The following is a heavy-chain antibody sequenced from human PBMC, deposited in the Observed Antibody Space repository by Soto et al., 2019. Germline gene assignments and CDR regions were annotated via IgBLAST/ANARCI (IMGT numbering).Heavy chain of an antibody. CDR3: ARGLGNEGGYYYDYGMDV. CDR2: ISSSCSTI. D-gene: IGHD3-16*01. Sequence: EVQLVESGGGLVQPGGSLRLSCAASGFTFSSYEMNWVRQAPGKGLEWVSYISSSCSTIYYADSVKGRFTISRDNAKNSLYLQMNSLRAEDTAVYYCARGLGNEGGYYYDYGMDVWGQGTTVTVSS. V-gene: IGHV3-48*03. J-gene: IGHJ6*02. CDR1: GFTFSSYE.